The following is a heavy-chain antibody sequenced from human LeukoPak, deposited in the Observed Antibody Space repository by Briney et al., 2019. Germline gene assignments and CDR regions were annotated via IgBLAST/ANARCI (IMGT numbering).Heavy chain of an antibody. D-gene: IGHD6-25*01. J-gene: IGHJ3*02. V-gene: IGHV3-30*04. CDR2: ISYDGSNK. Sequence: GGSLRLSCAASGFTFSSYAMHWVRQAPGKGLEWVAVISYDGSNKYYADSVKGRFTISRDNSKNTLYLQMNSLRAEDTAVYYCARKQREDAFDIWGQGTMVTVSS. CDR3: ARKQREDAFDI. CDR1: GFTFSSYA.